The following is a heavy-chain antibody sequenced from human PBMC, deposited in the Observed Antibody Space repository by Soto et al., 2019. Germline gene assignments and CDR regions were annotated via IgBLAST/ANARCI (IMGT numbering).Heavy chain of an antibody. CDR3: AMFLYCSGGCCYSGVRDAFDI. CDR1: GYTFTSYY. Sequence: QVQLVQSGAEVKKPGASVKVSCKASGYTFTSYYMHWVRQAPGQGLEWMGIINPSGGSTSYAQKFQGRVTMTRDTSTSTVYMELSSLRSDETVMYYCAMFLYCSGGCCYSGVRDAFDIWGQGTMVTVSS. J-gene: IGHJ3*02. D-gene: IGHD2-15*01. CDR2: INPSGGST. V-gene: IGHV1-46*03.